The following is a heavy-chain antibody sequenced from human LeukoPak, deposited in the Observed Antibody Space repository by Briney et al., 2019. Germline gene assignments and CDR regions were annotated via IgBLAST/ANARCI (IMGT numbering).Heavy chain of an antibody. CDR3: ARDGPGYCSGGSCEPFDY. CDR2: INHSGST. J-gene: IGHJ4*02. Sequence: SETLSLTCAVYGGSFSGYYWSWIRQPPGKGLEWIGEINHSGSTNYNPSLKSRVTISVDTSKNQFSLKLSYVTAADTAVYYCARDGPGYCSGGSCEPFDYWGQGTLVTVSS. D-gene: IGHD2-15*01. CDR1: GGSFSGYY. V-gene: IGHV4-34*01.